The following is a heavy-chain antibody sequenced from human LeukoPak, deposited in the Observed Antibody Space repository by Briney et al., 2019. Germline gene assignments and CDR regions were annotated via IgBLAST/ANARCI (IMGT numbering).Heavy chain of an antibody. CDR1: GGSISSYY. CDR3: ARGADYYRSGSYYNFGY. D-gene: IGHD3-10*01. CDR2: IYYSGSI. V-gene: IGHV4-59*01. Sequence: PSETLSLTCTVSGGSISSYYWSWIRQPPGKGLEWIGHIYYSGSINYNPSLKRRVTISVDTSQSQFALKLGSVTAADTAVYYCARGADYYRSGSYYNFGYWGQGTLVTVSS. J-gene: IGHJ4*02.